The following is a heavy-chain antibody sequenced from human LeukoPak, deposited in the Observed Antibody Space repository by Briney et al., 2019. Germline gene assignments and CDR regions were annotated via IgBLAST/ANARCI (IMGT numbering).Heavy chain of an antibody. D-gene: IGHD1-26*01. CDR3: AKGDSGSYFDY. J-gene: IGHJ4*02. Sequence: GGSLRLSCAASGFTFSSYGMHWVRQAPGKGLEWVAVISYDGSNKYYADSVKGRFTISRDNSKNTLYLQMNSLRAEDTAVYYCAKGDSGSYFDYWGQGTLVTVSS. CDR1: GFTFSSYG. V-gene: IGHV3-30*18. CDR2: ISYDGSNK.